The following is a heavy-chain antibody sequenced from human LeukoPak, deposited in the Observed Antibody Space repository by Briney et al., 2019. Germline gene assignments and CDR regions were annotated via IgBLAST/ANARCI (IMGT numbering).Heavy chain of an antibody. D-gene: IGHD6-13*01. CDR3: AKGNRIAAAGRKFDY. CDR2: IRYDGSNK. J-gene: IGHJ4*02. CDR1: GFTFSSYG. Sequence: GGSLRLSCAASGFTFSSYGMHWVRQAPGKGLEWVAFIRYDGSNKYYADSVKGRFTISRDNSKNTLYLQMNSLRAEDTAVYYCAKGNRIAAAGRKFDYWGQGTLVTVSS. V-gene: IGHV3-30*02.